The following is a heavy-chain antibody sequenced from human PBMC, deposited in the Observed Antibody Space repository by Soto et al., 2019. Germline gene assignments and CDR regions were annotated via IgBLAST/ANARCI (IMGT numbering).Heavy chain of an antibody. J-gene: IGHJ6*03. Sequence: SETLSLTCAVYGGSFSGYYWSWIRQPPGKGLEWIGEINHSGSTNYNPSLKSRVTISVDASKNQFSLKLSSVTAADTAVYYCAARPYYVFWSGYYTPYYYYMDVWGKGTTVTVSS. CDR1: GGSFSGYY. CDR3: AARPYYVFWSGYYTPYYYYMDV. D-gene: IGHD3-3*01. CDR2: INHSGST. V-gene: IGHV4-34*01.